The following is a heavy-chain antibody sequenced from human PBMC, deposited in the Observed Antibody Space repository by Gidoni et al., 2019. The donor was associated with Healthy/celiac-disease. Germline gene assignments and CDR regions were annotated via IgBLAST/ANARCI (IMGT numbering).Heavy chain of an antibody. CDR3: ARIKSSGPTYYYGMDV. V-gene: IGHV2-26*01. D-gene: IGHD3-22*01. Sequence: QVTLKEFGPVLVKPPETLTLTCTVSGFSLSHARMGVSWIRQHPGKALEWLAHIFSNDEKSYSTSLKSRLTISKDTSKSQVVLTMTNMDPVDTATYYCARIKSSGPTYYYGMDVWGQGTTVTVSS. J-gene: IGHJ6*02. CDR2: IFSNDEK. CDR1: GFSLSHARMG.